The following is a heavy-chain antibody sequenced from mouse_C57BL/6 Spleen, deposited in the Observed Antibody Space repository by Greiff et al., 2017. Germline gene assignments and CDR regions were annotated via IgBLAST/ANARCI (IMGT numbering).Heavy chain of an antibody. CDR1: GYTFTSYW. CDR2: IYPGSGST. V-gene: IGHV1-55*01. Sequence: QVQLKQPGAELVKPGASLKMSCKASGYTFTSYWITWVKQRPGQGLGWIGDIYPGSGSTNYNEKFKSKATLTVDTSSSTAYMQLSSLTSEDSAVYYCARDPAYAMDYWGQGTSGTVSS. J-gene: IGHJ4*01. CDR3: ARDPAYAMDY.